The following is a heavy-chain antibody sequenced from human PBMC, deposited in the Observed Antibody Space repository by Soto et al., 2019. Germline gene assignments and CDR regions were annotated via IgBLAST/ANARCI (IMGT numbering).Heavy chain of an antibody. J-gene: IGHJ4*02. CDR1: GHTSTNYA. V-gene: IGHV1-3*01. CDR3: ARGVGNSAPDY. CDR2: INAGNGNT. D-gene: IGHD1-7*01. Sequence: GASVKVSCKASGHTSTNYAVHWVRQAPGQRLEWMGWINAGNGNTKYSQKFQGRVTITRDTSASTAYMELSSLRSEDTAVYYCARGVGNSAPDYWGQGTLVTVSS.